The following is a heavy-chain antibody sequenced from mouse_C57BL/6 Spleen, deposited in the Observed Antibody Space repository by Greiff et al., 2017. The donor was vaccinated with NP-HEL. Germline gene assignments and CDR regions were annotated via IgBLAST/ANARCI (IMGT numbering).Heavy chain of an antibody. V-gene: IGHV5-4*03. CDR3: ARVPSTTALSYFDY. CDR1: GFTFSSYA. CDR2: ISDGGSYT. Sequence: EVMLVESGGGLVKPGGSLKLSCAASGFTFSSYAMSWVRQTPEKRLEWVATISDGGSYTYYPDNVKGRFTISRDNAKNNLYLQMSHLKSEDTAMYYCARVPSTTALSYFDYWGQGTTLTVSS. D-gene: IGHD1-2*01. J-gene: IGHJ2*01.